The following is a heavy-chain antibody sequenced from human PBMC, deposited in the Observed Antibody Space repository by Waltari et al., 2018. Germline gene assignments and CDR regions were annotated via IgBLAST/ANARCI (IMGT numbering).Heavy chain of an antibody. CDR2: IGSKAYGGTT. V-gene: IGHV3-49*04. CDR1: GFTFGDYA. J-gene: IGHJ4*02. Sequence: EVQLVESGGGLVQPGRSLRLSCTASGFTFGDYAMSWVRQAPGKGLEWVGFIGSKAYGGTTEYAASVKGRFTISRDDSKSIAYLQMNSLKTEDTAVYYCTRDGGGSLKLDYWGQGTLVTVSS. D-gene: IGHD2-15*01. CDR3: TRDGGGSLKLDY.